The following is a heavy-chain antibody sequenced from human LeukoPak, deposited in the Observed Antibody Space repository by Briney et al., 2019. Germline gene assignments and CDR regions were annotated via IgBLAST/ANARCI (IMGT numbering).Heavy chain of an antibody. D-gene: IGHD1-26*01. CDR3: ARQAGYSRTYYDY. CDR1: GYRFTDYW. V-gene: IGHV5-51*01. CDR2: IYPGDSDT. Sequence: GESLKISFKGSGYRFTDYWIGWVRATPEKGLEWMGIIYPGDSDTRYSPSLQGQVTISADKSISTAYLQWSSLKASDSAMYYCARQAGYSRTYYDYWGQGTMVTVSS. J-gene: IGHJ4*02.